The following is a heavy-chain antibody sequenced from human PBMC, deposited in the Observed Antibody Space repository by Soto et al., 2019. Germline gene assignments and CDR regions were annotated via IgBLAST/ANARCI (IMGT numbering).Heavy chain of an antibody. CDR2: IYYSGST. CDR1: GGSISSSSYY. V-gene: IGHV4-39*01. J-gene: IGHJ1*01. D-gene: IGHD3-10*01. CDR3: PRRRSASYFHY. Sequence: SETLSLTCTVSGGSISSSSYYWGWIRQPPGKGLEWIGSIYYSGSTYYNPSLKSRVTISVDTSKNQFSLKLSSVTAADTAVYYCPRRRSASYFHYSGKGTPLFVTS.